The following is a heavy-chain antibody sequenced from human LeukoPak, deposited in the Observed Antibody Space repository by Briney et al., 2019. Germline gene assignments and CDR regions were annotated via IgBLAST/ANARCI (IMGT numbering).Heavy chain of an antibody. Sequence: GASVKVSCKASGYTFTGYYMHWVRQAPGQGLEWMGWINPSSGGTKYAQKFQGRVTMTRDTAITTAFMELNRLTSDDTAIYYCASVDVRRYSSNFGVDSWGQGTLLTVST. D-gene: IGHD6-13*01. CDR1: GYTFTGYY. CDR2: INPSSGGT. CDR3: ASVDVRRYSSNFGVDS. V-gene: IGHV1-2*02. J-gene: IGHJ4*02.